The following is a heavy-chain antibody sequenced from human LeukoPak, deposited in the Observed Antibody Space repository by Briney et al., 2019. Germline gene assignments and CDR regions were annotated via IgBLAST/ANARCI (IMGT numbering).Heavy chain of an antibody. Sequence: SETLSLTCTVSGVSIRSNYWSWVRRPPGKGLEWIANINYSGATYYNPSLRSRVTISIDTSKSQFSLKLTSVTVADTAVYYCARGGHIAIPPHDFDYWGQGALVTVSS. CDR3: ARGGHIAIPPHDFDY. CDR1: GVSIRSNY. V-gene: IGHV4-59*01. D-gene: IGHD5-12*01. J-gene: IGHJ4*02. CDR2: INYSGAT.